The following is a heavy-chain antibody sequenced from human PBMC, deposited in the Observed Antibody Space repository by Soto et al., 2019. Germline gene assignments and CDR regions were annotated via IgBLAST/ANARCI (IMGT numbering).Heavy chain of an antibody. Sequence: QVQLQESGPGLVKPSQTLSLTCTVSGGSISSGDYYWSWIRQPPGKGLEWIVYIYYSGSTYYNPSLKSRVTISVDSSKYQFSLKLSSVTAADTAVYYCARGLYDFCSGYYPLNWFDPWGQGTLVTVSS. D-gene: IGHD3-3*01. CDR3: ARGLYDFCSGYYPLNWFDP. V-gene: IGHV4-30-4*01. J-gene: IGHJ5*02. CDR2: IYYSGST. CDR1: GGSISSGDYY.